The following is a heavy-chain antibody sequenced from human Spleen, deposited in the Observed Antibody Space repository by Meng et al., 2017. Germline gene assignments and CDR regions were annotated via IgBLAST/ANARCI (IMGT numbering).Heavy chain of an antibody. CDR2: INHSGST. CDR3: ARGPTTMAHAFDY. CDR1: GGSISSSNW. D-gene: IGHD4-11*01. V-gene: IGHV4-4*02. J-gene: IGHJ4*02. Sequence: VQLQQPGPGLGRPSGPPPLTLAVSGGSISSSNWWSWVRQPPGQGLEGIGEINHSGSTNYNPSLESRATISVDTSQNNLSLKLSSVTAADSAVYYCARGPTTMAHAFDYWGQGTLVTVSS.